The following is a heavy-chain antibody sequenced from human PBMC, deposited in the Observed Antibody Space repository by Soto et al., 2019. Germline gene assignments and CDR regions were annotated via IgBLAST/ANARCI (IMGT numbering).Heavy chain of an antibody. Sequence: QVQLVQSGAEVKKPGASVKVSCKASGYTFTSYDINWVRQATGQGLEWMGWMNPHSGNTGYAQKFQGRGTMTRDTSISTAYMELSSLRSEDTAVYYCARGRNPGLNLFGVVRRGMDVWGQGTTVTVSS. CDR2: MNPHSGNT. D-gene: IGHD3-3*01. V-gene: IGHV1-8*01. CDR3: ARGRNPGLNLFGVVRRGMDV. J-gene: IGHJ6*02. CDR1: GYTFTSYD.